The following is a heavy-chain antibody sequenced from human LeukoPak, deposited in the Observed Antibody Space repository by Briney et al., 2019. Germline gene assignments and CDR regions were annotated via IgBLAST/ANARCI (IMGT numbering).Heavy chain of an antibody. Sequence: GGSLRLSCAASGFTFDDYAMHWVRQAPGKGLEWVSGISWNSGSIGYADSVKGRFTISRDNAKNSLYLQMNSLRAEDTALYYCARDSGYDLGTFDYWGQGTLVTVSS. CDR1: GFTFDDYA. CDR3: ARDSGYDLGTFDY. CDR2: ISWNSGSI. D-gene: IGHD5-12*01. V-gene: IGHV3-9*01. J-gene: IGHJ4*02.